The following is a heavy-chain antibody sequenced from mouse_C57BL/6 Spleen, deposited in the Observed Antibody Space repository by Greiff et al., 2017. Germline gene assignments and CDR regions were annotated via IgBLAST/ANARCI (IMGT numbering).Heavy chain of an antibody. CDR1: GYAFSSSW. J-gene: IGHJ4*01. CDR2: IYPGDGDT. V-gene: IGHV1-82*01. CDR3: ARSENYAMDY. Sequence: QVQLKESGPELVKPGASVKISCKASGYAFSSSWMNWVKQRPGKGLEWIGRIYPGDGDTNYNGKFKGKATLTADKSSSTAYMQLSSLTSEDSAVYFCARSENYAMDYWGQGTSVTVSS.